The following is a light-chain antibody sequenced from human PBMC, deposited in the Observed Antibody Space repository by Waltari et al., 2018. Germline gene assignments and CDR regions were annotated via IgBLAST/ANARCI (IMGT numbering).Light chain of an antibody. CDR2: AAT. V-gene: IGKV1-17*01. CDR3: LQHNSYPLT. CDR1: QGIGNY. J-gene: IGKJ4*01. Sequence: DIQMTPSPSSLSASVGDTVTIPCRASQGIGNYLNWFQQKPGKAPKLLIYAATTLQSGVPSRFSCSGSGTEFTLTINSLQPEDFATYYCLQHNSYPLTFGGGTKVEIK.